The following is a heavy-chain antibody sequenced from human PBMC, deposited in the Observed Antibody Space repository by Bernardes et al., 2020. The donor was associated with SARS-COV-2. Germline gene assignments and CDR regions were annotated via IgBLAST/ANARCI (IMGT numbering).Heavy chain of an antibody. CDR3: AKVSPEYYYDSSGYYPDY. V-gene: IGHV3-23*01. J-gene: IGHJ4*02. D-gene: IGHD3-22*01. CDR2: ISGSGGST. Sequence: GSLRLSCAASGFTFSSYAMSWVRQAPGKGLEWVSAISGSGGSTYYADSVKGRFTISRDNSKNTLYLQMNSLRAEDTAVYYCAKVSPEYYYDSSGYYPDYWGQGTLVTVSS. CDR1: GFTFSSYA.